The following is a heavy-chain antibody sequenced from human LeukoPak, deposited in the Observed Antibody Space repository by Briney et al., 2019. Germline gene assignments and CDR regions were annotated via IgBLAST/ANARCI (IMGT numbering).Heavy chain of an antibody. J-gene: IGHJ2*01. D-gene: IGHD4-23*01. CDR1: GGTFSSYA. CDR3: VGGNPHYWYFDL. CDR2: IIPILGIA. Sequence: SVKVSCKASGGTFSSYATSWVRQAPGQGLEWMGRIIPILGIANYAQKFQGRVTITADKSTSTAYMELSSLRSEDTAVYYCVGGNPHYWYFDLWGRGTLVTVSS. V-gene: IGHV1-69*04.